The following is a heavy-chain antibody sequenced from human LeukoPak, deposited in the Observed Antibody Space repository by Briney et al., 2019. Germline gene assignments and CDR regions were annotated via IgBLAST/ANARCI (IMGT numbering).Heavy chain of an antibody. D-gene: IGHD4/OR15-4a*01. Sequence: GGSLRLSCSASGFTFSSYSMNWVRQAPGKGLEWVSSISSSSSYIYYADSVKGRFTISRDNAKNSLYLQMNSLRAEDTAVYYCARAAVRTNAFDIWGQGTMVTVSS. CDR3: ARAAVRTNAFDI. CDR1: GFTFSSYS. V-gene: IGHV3-21*01. CDR2: ISSSSSYI. J-gene: IGHJ3*02.